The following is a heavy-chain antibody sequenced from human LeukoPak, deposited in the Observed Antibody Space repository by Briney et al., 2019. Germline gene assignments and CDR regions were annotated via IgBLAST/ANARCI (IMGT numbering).Heavy chain of an antibody. CDR2: ISSSGSTI. D-gene: IGHD3-22*01. V-gene: IGHV3-48*03. J-gene: IGHJ5*02. Sequence: PGGSLRLSCAASGFTFSSYEMNWVRQAPGKGLEWVSYISSSGSTIYYADSVKGRFTISRDNAKNSLYLQMNSLRAEDTAVYYCAREKSSSGYYESNWFDPWGQGTLVTVSS. CDR3: AREKSSSGYYESNWFDP. CDR1: GFTFSSYE.